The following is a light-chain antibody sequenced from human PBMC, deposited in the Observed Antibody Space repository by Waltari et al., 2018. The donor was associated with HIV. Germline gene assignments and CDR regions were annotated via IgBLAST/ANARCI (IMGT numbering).Light chain of an antibody. Sequence: QSVLTPPPSASGAPGQRITISCSGRTSNIGTNTVNWYQQVPGSAPRVLFYTDNQRCTWVPDRVSGSKSGTSASLAINGLQSEDEASYFCATWDDSLNGLVFGTGTWVTVL. CDR1: TSNIGTNT. V-gene: IGLV1-44*01. CDR3: ATWDDSLNGLV. CDR2: TDN. J-gene: IGLJ1*01.